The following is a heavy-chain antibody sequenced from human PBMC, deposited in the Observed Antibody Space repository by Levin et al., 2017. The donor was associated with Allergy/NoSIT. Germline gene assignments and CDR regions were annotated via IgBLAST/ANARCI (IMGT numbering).Heavy chain of an antibody. V-gene: IGHV2-70*04. CDR2: IDWDDDK. J-gene: IGHJ3*02. CDR1: GFSLSTSGMR. Sequence: SGPTLVKPTQTLTLTCTFSGFSLSTSGMRVSWIRQPPGKALEWLARIDWDDDKFYSTSLKTRLTISKDTSKNQVVLTMTNMDPVDTATYYCARTYSGYDYDRRHAFDSWGQGTMVTVSS. D-gene: IGHD5-12*01. CDR3: ARTYSGYDYDRRHAFDS.